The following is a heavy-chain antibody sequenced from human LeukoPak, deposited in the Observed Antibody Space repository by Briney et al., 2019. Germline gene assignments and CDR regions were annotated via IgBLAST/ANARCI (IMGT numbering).Heavy chain of an antibody. V-gene: IGHV1-8*01. CDR2: MNPNSGNT. CDR1: GYTFTNYD. CDR3: VRGYCSTTSCWYSDY. Sequence: ASVKVSCKASGYTFTNYDINWVRQATGQGPECMGWMNPNSGNTGYAQKFQGRVTLTRDTSISTAYLELSSLRSEDTAVYYCVRGYCSTTSCWYSDYWGQGTLVTVSS. J-gene: IGHJ4*02. D-gene: IGHD2-2*01.